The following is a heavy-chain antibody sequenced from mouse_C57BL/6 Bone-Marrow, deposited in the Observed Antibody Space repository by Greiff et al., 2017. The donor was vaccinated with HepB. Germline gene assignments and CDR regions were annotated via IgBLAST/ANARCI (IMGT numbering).Heavy chain of an antibody. J-gene: IGHJ4*01. CDR3: ARRYYGSSFYAMDY. CDR2: IYPSDSET. CDR1: GYTFTSYW. V-gene: IGHV1-61*01. Sequence: QVQLKQPGAELVRPGSSVKLSCKASGYTFTSYWMDWVKQRPGQGLEWIGNIYPSDSETHYNQKFKDKATLTVDKSSSTAYMQLSSLTSEDSAVYYCARRYYGSSFYAMDYWGQGTSVTVSS. D-gene: IGHD1-1*01.